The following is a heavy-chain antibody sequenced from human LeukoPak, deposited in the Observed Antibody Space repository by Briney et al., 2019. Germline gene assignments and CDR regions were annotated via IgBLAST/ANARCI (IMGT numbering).Heavy chain of an antibody. CDR1: GFTFSSYW. Sequence: GGSLRLSCAASGFTFSSYWMSWVRQAPGKGLEWVANIKQDGSEKYYVDSVKGRFTISRDNAKNSLYLQMNSLRAEDTAVYYCARGYGSGIFDAFDIWGQGTMVTVSS. CDR3: ARGYGSGIFDAFDI. V-gene: IGHV3-7*04. D-gene: IGHD3-10*01. CDR2: IKQDGSEK. J-gene: IGHJ3*02.